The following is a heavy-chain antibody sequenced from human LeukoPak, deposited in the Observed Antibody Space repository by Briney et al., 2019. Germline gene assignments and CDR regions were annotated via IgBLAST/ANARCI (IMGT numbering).Heavy chain of an antibody. D-gene: IGHD2-2*02. CDR3: ARVHNSGPGYCSGTSCYRLGGWFDT. Sequence: SETLSLTCSVSGDSISYYYWTWIRQPAGKGLEWIGRIYSNGGTNYNPSLNSRVTMSIDTATNQFSLNLSSVTAADTAIYYCARVHNSGPGYCSGTSCYRLGGWFDTWGQGTLVTVSS. CDR2: IYSNGGT. J-gene: IGHJ5*02. V-gene: IGHV4-4*07. CDR1: GDSISYYY.